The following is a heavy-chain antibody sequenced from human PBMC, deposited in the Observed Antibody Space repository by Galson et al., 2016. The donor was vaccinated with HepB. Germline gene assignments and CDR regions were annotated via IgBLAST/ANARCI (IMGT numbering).Heavy chain of an antibody. D-gene: IGHD3-10*01. CDR3: TRGLHVDLSGWYFDL. CDR1: GFAFSSYN. J-gene: IGHJ2*01. V-gene: IGHV3-48*02. Sequence: SLRLSCAASGFAFSSYNMNWVRQAPGKGLEWISYISGGSYTINYEGSVKGRFTISRDNARNSLYLQMNSLRDDDTAVYYCTRGLHVDLSGWYFDLWGRGALVTVSS. CDR2: ISGGSYTI.